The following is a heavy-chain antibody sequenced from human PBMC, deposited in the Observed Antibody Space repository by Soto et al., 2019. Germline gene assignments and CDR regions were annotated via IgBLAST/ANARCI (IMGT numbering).Heavy chain of an antibody. J-gene: IGHJ5*02. CDR3: ARDRGWFDP. CDR1: GYTFTSYY. Sequence: ASVKVSCKASGYTFTSYYIHWVRQAPGQGLEWMGIINPSGGSATYAQKFQGRVTMTRDTSTSTVYMELSSLRSEDRAVYYCARDRGWFDPWGQGTQVTVSS. V-gene: IGHV1-46*01. CDR2: INPSGGSA.